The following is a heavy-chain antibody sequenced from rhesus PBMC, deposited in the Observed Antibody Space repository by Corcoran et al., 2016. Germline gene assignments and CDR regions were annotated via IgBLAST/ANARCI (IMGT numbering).Heavy chain of an antibody. V-gene: IGHV4-80*01. Sequence: QVQLQESGPGLVKPSETLSLTCAVSGGSFSSYWWSLIRQPPGKGLEWIGEINGNSGNTNYTPSLKSRVTISKDASKNQFSLKLSSVTAADTAVYYCARDRCTGSGCYLDYWGQGVLVTVSS. J-gene: IGHJ4*01. D-gene: IGHD2-21*01. CDR2: INGNSGNT. CDR3: ARDRCTGSGCYLDY. CDR1: GGSFSSYW.